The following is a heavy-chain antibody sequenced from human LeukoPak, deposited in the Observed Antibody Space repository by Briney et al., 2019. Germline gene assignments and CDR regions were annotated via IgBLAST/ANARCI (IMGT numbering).Heavy chain of an antibody. J-gene: IGHJ5*02. D-gene: IGHD3-22*01. V-gene: IGHV3-21*01. CDR2: ISSSSSYI. Sequence: WIRQAPGKGLEWVSSISSSSSYIYYADSVKGRFTISRDNAKNSLYLQMNSLRAEDTAVYYCARDLWYYYGSRYSNWFDPWGQGTLVTVSS. CDR3: ARDLWYYYGSRYSNWFDP.